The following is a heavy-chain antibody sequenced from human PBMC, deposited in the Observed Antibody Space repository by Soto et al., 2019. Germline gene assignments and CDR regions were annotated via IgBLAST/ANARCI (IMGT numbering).Heavy chain of an antibody. CDR3: ARDRAGSRSGPRSMDV. D-gene: IGHD3-16*02. V-gene: IGHV1-2*02. CDR1: GYTFTGYY. J-gene: IGHJ6*02. CDR2: INPNSGGT. Sequence: QVQLVQSGAEVKKPGASVKVSCKASGYTFTGYYMHWVRQAPGQGLEWMGWINPNSGGTNYAQKFQDRVTMNSDASSSTAYMELSRLRSDDTAVYYCARDRAGSRSGPRSMDVRGQGSTVTVSS.